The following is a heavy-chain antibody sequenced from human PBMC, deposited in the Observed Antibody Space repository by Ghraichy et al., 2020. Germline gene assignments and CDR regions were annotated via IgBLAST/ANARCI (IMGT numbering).Heavy chain of an antibody. Sequence: GGSLRLSCAASGFTFSNYWMHWVRQAPGKGLVWVSRTNSDGSITTYADSVKGRFTISRDNAKNTLYLQLNSLRADDTAVYYCARDRPSYIGTTCSYDFDDRGQGTLV. CDR2: TNSDGSIT. V-gene: IGHV3-74*01. D-gene: IGHD2-2*01. CDR1: GFTFSNYW. J-gene: IGHJ4*02. CDR3: ARDRPSYIGTTCSYDFDD.